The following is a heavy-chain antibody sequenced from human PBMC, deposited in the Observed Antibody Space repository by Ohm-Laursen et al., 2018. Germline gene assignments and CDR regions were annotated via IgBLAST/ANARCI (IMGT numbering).Heavy chain of an antibody. V-gene: IGHV3-30*18. CDR2: ISYDGSNK. J-gene: IGHJ4*02. Sequence: SLRLSCAASGFTFSSYGMHWVRQAPGKGLEWVAVISYDGSNKYYADSVKGRFTISRDNSKNTLYLQMNSLRAEDTAVYYCAKAFYYDSSGYYPDYWGQGTLVTVSS. D-gene: IGHD3-22*01. CDR3: AKAFYYDSSGYYPDY. CDR1: GFTFSSYG.